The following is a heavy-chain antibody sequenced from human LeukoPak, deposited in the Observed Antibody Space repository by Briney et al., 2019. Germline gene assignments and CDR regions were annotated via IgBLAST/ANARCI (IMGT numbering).Heavy chain of an antibody. CDR3: ARAFFRSSSIYFDY. J-gene: IGHJ4*02. CDR2: INSDGSST. D-gene: IGHD6-13*01. Sequence: GGSLRLSCAASGFTVSSNYMSWVRQAPGKGLVWVSRINSDGSSTSYADSVKGRFTISRDNAKNTLYLQMNSLRAEDTAVYYCARAFFRSSSIYFDYWGQGTLVTVSS. V-gene: IGHV3-74*01. CDR1: GFTVSSNY.